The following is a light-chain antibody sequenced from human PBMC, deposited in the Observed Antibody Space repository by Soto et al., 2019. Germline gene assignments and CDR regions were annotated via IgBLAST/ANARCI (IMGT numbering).Light chain of an antibody. J-gene: IGKJ5*01. CDR1: ESISRH. V-gene: IGKV1-39*01. CDR2: AAS. CDR3: QQDYSTLAT. Sequence: DDQVSPSPASLAASVGDGVTITPRAAESISRHLNWYQQKPGRAPDLLIYAASTLQNGVPSRFTGSGSGTEFTLTITGLQLEDFATYYCQQDYSTLATFGQGTRLEIK.